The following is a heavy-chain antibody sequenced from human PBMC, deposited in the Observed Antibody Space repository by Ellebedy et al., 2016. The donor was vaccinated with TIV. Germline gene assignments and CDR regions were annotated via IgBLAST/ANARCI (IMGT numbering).Heavy chain of an antibody. D-gene: IGHD6-19*01. CDR2: IWYDGTNK. CDR3: ARKYSSAWLADH. J-gene: IGHJ4*02. CDR1: GFTFSDYG. Sequence: GESLKISCAASGFTFSDYGLYWVRQAPGKGLEWVAVIWYDGTNKNYADLAEGRFIISGDNSKNTVYLQMNNLRGEDTATYYCARKYSSAWLADHWGQGTLVTVSS. V-gene: IGHV3-33*07.